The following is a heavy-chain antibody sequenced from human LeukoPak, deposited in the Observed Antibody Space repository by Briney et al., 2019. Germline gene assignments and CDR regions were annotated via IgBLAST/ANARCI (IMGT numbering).Heavy chain of an antibody. CDR2: IYYSGST. Sequence: PSETLSLTCTVSGGSVSSGSYYWSWIRQPPGKGLEWIGYIYYSGSTNYNPSLKSRVTISVDTSKNQFSLKLSSVTAADTAVYYCARGTRWGVGATFDSWGQGALVTVSS. D-gene: IGHD1-26*01. CDR3: ARGTRWGVGATFDS. J-gene: IGHJ4*02. CDR1: GGSVSSGSYY. V-gene: IGHV4-61*01.